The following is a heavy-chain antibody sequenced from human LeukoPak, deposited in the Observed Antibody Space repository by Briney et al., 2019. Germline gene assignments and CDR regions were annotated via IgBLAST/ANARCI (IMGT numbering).Heavy chain of an antibody. Sequence: PSETLSLTCSVSGGSLSYYYWSWIRQPPGKGLEWIGYIYYTGSTDYNPSLKSRVTISVDTSKNQFSLKLSSVTAADTAVYYCARDGQPGVFDYWGQGTLVTVSS. V-gene: IGHV4-59*01. D-gene: IGHD1-14*01. CDR3: ARDGQPGVFDY. J-gene: IGHJ4*02. CDR2: IYYTGST. CDR1: GGSLSYYY.